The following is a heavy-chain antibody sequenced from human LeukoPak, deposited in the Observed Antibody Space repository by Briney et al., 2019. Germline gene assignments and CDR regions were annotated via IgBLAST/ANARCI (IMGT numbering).Heavy chain of an antibody. J-gene: IGHJ4*02. CDR2: ISSSSSTI. CDR1: GFTFSSYS. V-gene: IGHV3-48*04. D-gene: IGHD1-26*01. CDR3: ARAMGGRGSYLSSDY. Sequence: PGGSLRLSCAASGFTFSSYSMNWVRQAPGKGLEWVSYISSSSSTIYYADSVKGRFTISRDNAKNSLYLQMNSLRAEDTAVYYCARAMGGRGSYLSSDYWGQGTLVTVSS.